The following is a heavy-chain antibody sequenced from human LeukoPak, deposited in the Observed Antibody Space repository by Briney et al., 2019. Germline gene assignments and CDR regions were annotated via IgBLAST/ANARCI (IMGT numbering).Heavy chain of an antibody. Sequence: PSETLSLTCTVSGGSISSYYWSWIRQPPGKGLEWIGYIYYSGSTYYNPSLKSRVTISVDTSKNQFSLKLSSVTAADTAVYYCARNGGDYDFWSGRNNWFDPWGQGTLVTVSS. CDR1: GGSISSYY. D-gene: IGHD3-3*01. CDR2: IYYSGST. V-gene: IGHV4-30-4*08. J-gene: IGHJ5*02. CDR3: ARNGGDYDFWSGRNNWFDP.